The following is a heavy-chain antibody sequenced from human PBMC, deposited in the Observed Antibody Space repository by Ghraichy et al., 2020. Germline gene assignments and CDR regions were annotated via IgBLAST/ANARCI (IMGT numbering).Heavy chain of an antibody. Sequence: SETLSLTCSVSGDSISSGGHYWSWIRQHPGKGLEWIGYIYHIGSTHYNPSLKSRVTISVDTSKNQFSLKLSSVTAADTALYYCATLPYTSGSRVAYWGQGTLVTVSS. CDR1: GDSISSGGHY. D-gene: IGHD3-10*01. V-gene: IGHV4-31*03. CDR3: ATLPYTSGSRVAY. J-gene: IGHJ4*02. CDR2: IYHIGST.